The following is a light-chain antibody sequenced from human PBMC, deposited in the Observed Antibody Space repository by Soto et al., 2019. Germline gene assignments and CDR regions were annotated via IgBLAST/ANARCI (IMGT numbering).Light chain of an antibody. Sequence: QSALTQPASVSGSPGQSITISCIGTSSDIGGYNYVSWYQQYPGKAPKLMVYDVTDRPSGVSSRFSGSKSGSTASLTISGLQAEDEADYYCCSHTTSGTLWVFGGGTKLTVL. V-gene: IGLV2-14*01. CDR3: CSHTTSGTLWV. J-gene: IGLJ3*02. CDR1: SSDIGGYNY. CDR2: DVT.